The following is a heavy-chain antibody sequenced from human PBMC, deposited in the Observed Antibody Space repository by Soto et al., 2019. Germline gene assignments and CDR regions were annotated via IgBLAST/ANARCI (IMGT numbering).Heavy chain of an antibody. V-gene: IGHV3-23*01. Sequence: PGGSLRLSCAASGFTFSSYAMSWVRQAPGKGLEWVSAISGSGGSTYYADSVKGRFTISRDNSKNTLYLQMNSLRAEDTAVYYCANHLGYYYDSSGGFFDYWGQGTLVTVSS. CDR1: GFTFSSYA. CDR2: ISGSGGST. CDR3: ANHLGYYYDSSGGFFDY. J-gene: IGHJ4*02. D-gene: IGHD3-22*01.